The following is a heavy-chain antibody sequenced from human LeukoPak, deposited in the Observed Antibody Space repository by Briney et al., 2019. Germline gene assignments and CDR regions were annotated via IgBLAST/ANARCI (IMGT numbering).Heavy chain of an antibody. CDR3: ARRYYDSSGYYIFDY. Sequence: SGTLSLTCTVSGGSISSYYWSWIRQPPGKGLEWIGYIYYSGGTNYNPSLKSRVTISVDTSKNQFSLKLSSVTAADTAVYYCARRYYDSSGYYIFDYWGQGTLVTVSS. D-gene: IGHD3-22*01. CDR2: IYYSGGT. J-gene: IGHJ4*02. CDR1: GGSISSYY. V-gene: IGHV4-59*08.